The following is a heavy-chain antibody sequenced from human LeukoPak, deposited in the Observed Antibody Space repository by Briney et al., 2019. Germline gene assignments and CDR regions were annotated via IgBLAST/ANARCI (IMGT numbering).Heavy chain of an antibody. CDR1: GVAFYDNA. J-gene: IGHJ4*02. CDR2: ISWNSGSI. Sequence: SLRLSFAASGVAFYDNAMHWVRRAPGKGVEWVWGISWNSGSIGYSDSVTGRFTISTDNAKNSLYLQMNSLRAEDMALYYCAKDKGYSGYATFFDYWGQGTLVTVSS. CDR3: AKDKGYSGYATFFDY. V-gene: IGHV3-9*03. D-gene: IGHD5-12*01.